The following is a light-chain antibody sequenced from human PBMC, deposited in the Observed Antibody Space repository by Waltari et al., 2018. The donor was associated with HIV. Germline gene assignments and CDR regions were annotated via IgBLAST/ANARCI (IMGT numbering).Light chain of an antibody. Sequence: QSALTQPASVSGSPGPSLTISCTGTSRDVGGYNYVSWYQQHPGKAPKLLIYEVSNRPSGISNRFSGSKSGNTASLTISGLQAEDEADYYCCSYASSTTLDVFGGGTKLTVL. V-gene: IGLV2-14*01. CDR3: CSYASSTTLDV. CDR1: SRDVGGYNY. CDR2: EVS. J-gene: IGLJ2*01.